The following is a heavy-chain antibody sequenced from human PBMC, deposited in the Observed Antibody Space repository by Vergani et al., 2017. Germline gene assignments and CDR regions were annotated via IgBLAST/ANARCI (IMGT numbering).Heavy chain of an antibody. CDR1: GGSINTGAYY. Sequence: QVQLQESGPRLVRPSQTLSLTCTVSGGSINTGAYYWSWIRQPAGKGLEWIGRVYTSGMTNYNPSLKSRVTILVDRSKSQLSLKLTSVTAGDTAVYFCARELSYYYGSGSDDYNPYYYEGMDVWGPGTTVTVSS. CDR3: ARELSYYYGSGSDDYNPYYYEGMDV. CDR2: VYTSGMT. D-gene: IGHD3-10*01. V-gene: IGHV4-61*02. J-gene: IGHJ6*02.